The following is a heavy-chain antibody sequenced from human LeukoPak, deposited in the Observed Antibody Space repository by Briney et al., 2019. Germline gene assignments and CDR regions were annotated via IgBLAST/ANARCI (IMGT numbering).Heavy chain of an antibody. V-gene: IGHV3-48*01. J-gene: IGHJ3*02. CDR1: GFTFSSYS. D-gene: IGHD3-22*01. CDR2: ISSSRSTV. Sequence: PGGSLRLSCAASGFTFSSYSMNWVRQAPGKGLEWVSYISSSRSTVYYADSVRGRFTISRDNAKNSLYLQMNSQRAEDTAMYYCAMSYYFESSGLDAFDIWGQGTMVTVSS. CDR3: AMSYYFESSGLDAFDI.